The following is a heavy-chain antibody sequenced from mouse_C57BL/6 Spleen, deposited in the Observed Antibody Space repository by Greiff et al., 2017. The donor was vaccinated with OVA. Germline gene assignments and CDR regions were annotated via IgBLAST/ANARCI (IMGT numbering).Heavy chain of an antibody. CDR3: ARHEDPDYYGSSQYYFDY. CDR1: GFTFSSYG. D-gene: IGHD1-1*01. CDR2: ISSGGSYT. V-gene: IGHV5-6*01. J-gene: IGHJ2*01. Sequence: EVKLVESGGDLVKPGGSLKLSCAASGFTFSSYGMSWVRQTPDKRLEWVATISSGGSYTYYPDSVKGRFTISRDNAKNTLYLQMSSLKSEDTAMYYCARHEDPDYYGSSQYYFDYWGQGTTLTVSS.